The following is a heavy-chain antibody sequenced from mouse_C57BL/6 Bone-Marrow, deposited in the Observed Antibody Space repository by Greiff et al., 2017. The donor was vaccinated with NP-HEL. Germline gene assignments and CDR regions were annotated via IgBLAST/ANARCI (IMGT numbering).Heavy chain of an antibody. V-gene: IGHV5-6*01. CDR1: GFTFSSYG. CDR2: ISSGGSYT. Sequence: EVMLVESGGDLVKPGGSLKLSCAASGFTFSSYGMSWVRQTPDKRLEWVATISSGGSYTYYPDSVKGRFTISRDNAKNTLYLQMSSLKSEDTAMYYCARQWGEYFDVWGTGTTVTVSS. J-gene: IGHJ1*03. CDR3: ARQWGEYFDV.